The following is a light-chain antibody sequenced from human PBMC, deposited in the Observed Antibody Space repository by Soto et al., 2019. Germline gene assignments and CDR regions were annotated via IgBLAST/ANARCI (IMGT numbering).Light chain of an antibody. CDR2: ELS. CDR3: MQSIQVPIT. V-gene: IGKV2D-29*01. J-gene: IGKJ5*01. Sequence: IVIAQPPLSLSFAPRHPASISCKFRETLLYSDGKTYLYWYLQKPGQPPHLLIYELSNRFSGVPDKFSGSGSGTDFTLKISRVEAEDVGVYYCMQSIQVPITFGQGTRLENK. CDR1: ETLLYSDGKTY.